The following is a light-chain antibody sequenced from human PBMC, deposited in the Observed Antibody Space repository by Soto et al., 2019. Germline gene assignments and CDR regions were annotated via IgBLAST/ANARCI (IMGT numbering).Light chain of an antibody. CDR3: QPYHTFWT. CDR1: QTITRW. Sequence: DIQMTQSPSTLSASVGDRVTIACRANQTITRWLGWYQQKPGKAPKLLIFDASTLESGVPSRFSGSGYGTEFTLTISSLQPEDFATYYCQPYHTFWTFGQGPTVEVK. J-gene: IGKJ1*01. CDR2: DAS. V-gene: IGKV1-5*01.